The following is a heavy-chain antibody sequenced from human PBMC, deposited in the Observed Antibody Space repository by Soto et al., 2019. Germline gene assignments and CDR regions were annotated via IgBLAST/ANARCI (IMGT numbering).Heavy chain of an antibody. Sequence: ASVKVSCKASGYTFTSYDINWVRQATGQGLEWMGLMNPNSGNTGYAQKFQGRVTMTRNTSISTAYMELSSLRSEDTAVYYCARGEHDYGAYFDYWGQGTLVTVSS. CDR3: ARGEHDYGAYFDY. CDR1: GYTFTSYD. J-gene: IGHJ4*02. V-gene: IGHV1-8*01. CDR2: MNPNSGNT. D-gene: IGHD4-17*01.